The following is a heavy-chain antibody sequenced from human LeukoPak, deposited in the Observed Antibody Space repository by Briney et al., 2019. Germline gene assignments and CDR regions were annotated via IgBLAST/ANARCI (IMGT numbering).Heavy chain of an antibody. V-gene: IGHV1-2*06. Sequence: ASVKVSCKASGYTFTGYYMHWVRQAPGQGLEWMGRINPSSGGTNYAQKFQGRVTMTRDTSISTAYMELSRLRSDDTAVYYCARVTYGSGSYYIDYWGQGTLVTVSS. CDR2: INPSSGGT. J-gene: IGHJ4*02. D-gene: IGHD3-10*01. CDR3: ARVTYGSGSYYIDY. CDR1: GYTFTGYY.